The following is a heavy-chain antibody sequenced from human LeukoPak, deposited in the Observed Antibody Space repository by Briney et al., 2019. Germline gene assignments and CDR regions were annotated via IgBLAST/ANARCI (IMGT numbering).Heavy chain of an antibody. Sequence: PGGSLRLSCAASGSTVSSNYMSWVRQAPGKGLEWVSVIYSGGSTYYADSVKGRFSISRDSSKNILYLQMNSLRAEDTAVYYCAKDRCSNGVGCYYSYMNVWGKGTTVTISS. CDR3: AKDRCSNGVGCYYSYMNV. D-gene: IGHD2-8*01. J-gene: IGHJ6*03. CDR1: GSTVSSNY. V-gene: IGHV3-53*05. CDR2: IYSGGST.